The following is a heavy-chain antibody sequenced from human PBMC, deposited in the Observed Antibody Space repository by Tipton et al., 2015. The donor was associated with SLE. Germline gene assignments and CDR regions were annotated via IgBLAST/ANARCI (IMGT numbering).Heavy chain of an antibody. D-gene: IGHD3-10*01. CDR1: GFTFTSSG. CDR2: INTYSGTT. CDR3: ARYYYGSGSYGY. J-gene: IGHJ4*02. Sequence: QLVQSGAEVKKPGASVKVSCKTSGFTFTSSGISWVRQAPGQGLEWMGWINTYSGTTNYAQQLQGRVTMTTDTSTSTAYMELRSLRSDDTAVYYCARYYYGSGSYGYWGQGTLVTVSS. V-gene: IGHV1-18*01.